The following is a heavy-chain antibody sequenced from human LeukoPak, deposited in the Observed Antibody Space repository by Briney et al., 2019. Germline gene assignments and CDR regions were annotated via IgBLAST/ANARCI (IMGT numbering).Heavy chain of an antibody. CDR3: AKDYSKTSYYGSGTYYRPNWFDP. CDR2: ISYDETNK. Sequence: GRSLRLSCAASGFTFTNYAMHWVRQAPGKGLEWVAVISYDETNKYYADSVKGRFTISRDNSKNTLYLQMNSLRAEDTAVYYCAKDYSKTSYYGSGTYYRPNWFDPWGQGTLVTVSS. D-gene: IGHD3-10*01. CDR1: GFTFTNYA. V-gene: IGHV3-30*04. J-gene: IGHJ5*02.